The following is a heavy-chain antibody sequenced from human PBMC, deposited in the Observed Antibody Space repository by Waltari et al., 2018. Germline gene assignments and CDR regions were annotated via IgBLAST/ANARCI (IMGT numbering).Heavy chain of an antibody. Sequence: QVQLQESGPGLVKPSETLSLTCTVSGGSISSYYWSWIRQPPGQGLEWIGYIYYSGSTNYNPSLKSRVTISVDTSKNQFSLKLSSVTAADTAVYYCARVASYYDFWSGYYKEWYFDLWGRGTLVTVSS. CDR2: IYYSGST. CDR1: GGSISSYY. V-gene: IGHV4-59*01. CDR3: ARVASYYDFWSGYYKEWYFDL. D-gene: IGHD3-3*01. J-gene: IGHJ2*01.